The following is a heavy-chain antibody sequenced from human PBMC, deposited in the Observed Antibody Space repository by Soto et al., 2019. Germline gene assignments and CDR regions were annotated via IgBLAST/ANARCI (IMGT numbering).Heavy chain of an antibody. CDR3: AKDRGYCISTSCSVYYYYYGMDV. CDR1: GFTFSSYG. CDR2: ISYDGSNK. D-gene: IGHD2-2*01. V-gene: IGHV3-30*18. J-gene: IGHJ6*02. Sequence: QVQLVESGGGVVQPGRSLRLSCAASGFTFSSYGMHWVRQAPGKGLEWVAVISYDGSNKYYADSVKGRFTISRDNSKNTLYLQMNSLRAEDTAVYYCAKDRGYCISTSCSVYYYYYGMDVWGQGTTVTVSS.